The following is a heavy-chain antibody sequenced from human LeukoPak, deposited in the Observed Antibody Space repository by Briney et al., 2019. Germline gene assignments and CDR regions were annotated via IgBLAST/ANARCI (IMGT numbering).Heavy chain of an antibody. CDR3: ARDSQYYGSGDNWFDP. CDR1: GFSLSTSGMC. Sequence: SGPTLVNPTQTLTLTCTFSGFSLSTSGMCVSWIRQPPGKALEWIGYIYYSGSTNYNPSLKSRVTISVVTSKNQFSLKLSSVTAADTAVYYCARDSQYYGSGDNWFDPWGQGTLVTVSS. J-gene: IGHJ5*02. V-gene: IGHV4-61*08. D-gene: IGHD3-10*01. CDR2: IYYSGST.